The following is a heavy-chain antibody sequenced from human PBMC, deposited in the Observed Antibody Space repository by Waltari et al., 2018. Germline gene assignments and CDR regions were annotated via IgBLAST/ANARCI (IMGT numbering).Heavy chain of an antibody. CDR1: GYTFTSYD. CDR2: MNPNSGNT. D-gene: IGHD3-3*01. CDR3: AGAPPKYDFWSGYMDV. V-gene: IGHV1-8*03. Sequence: QVQLVQSGAEVKKPGASVKVSCKASGYTFTSYDINWVRQATGQGLEWMGWMNPNSGNTGYAQKFQGRVTSTRNNSISTAYMELSSLRSEDTAGYYCAGAPPKYDFWSGYMDVWGKGTTVTVSS. J-gene: IGHJ6*03.